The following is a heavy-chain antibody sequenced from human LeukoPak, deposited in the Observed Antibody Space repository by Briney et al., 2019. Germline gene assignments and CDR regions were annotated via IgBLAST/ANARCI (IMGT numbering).Heavy chain of an antibody. CDR3: ASTRGPEYSSSDFDS. D-gene: IGHD6-6*01. CDR1: GGTFSSYT. V-gene: IGHV1-69*02. CDR2: IIPILGIA. J-gene: IGHJ4*02. Sequence: GASVKVSCKASGGTFSSYTISWVRQAPGQGLEWMGRIIPILGIANYAQKFQGRATITADKSTSTAYMELSSLRSEDTAVYYCASTRGPEYSSSDFDSWGQGTLVTVSS.